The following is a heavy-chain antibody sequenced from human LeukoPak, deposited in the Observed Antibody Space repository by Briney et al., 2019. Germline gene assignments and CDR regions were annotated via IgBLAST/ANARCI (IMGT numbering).Heavy chain of an antibody. Sequence: SETLSLTCAVSGVSISSYSWTWIRQPAGKGLEWIGRIVNIATTNYNPSLKSRVTMSVDTSKNQFSLKLSSVTAADTAVYFCARGFSTVNSGVFDYWGQGTLVTVSS. CDR1: GVSISSYS. D-gene: IGHD4-17*01. CDR2: IVNIATT. J-gene: IGHJ4*02. V-gene: IGHV4-4*07. CDR3: ARGFSTVNSGVFDY.